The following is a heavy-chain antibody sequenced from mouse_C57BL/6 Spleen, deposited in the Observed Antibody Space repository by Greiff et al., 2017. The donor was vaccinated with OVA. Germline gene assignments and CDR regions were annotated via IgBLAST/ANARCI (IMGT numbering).Heavy chain of an antibody. CDR2: ISSGGSYT. CDR3: ARGDSNYWGYFDY. J-gene: IGHJ2*01. Sequence: EVQVVESGGDLVKPGGSLKLSCAASGFTFSSYGMSWVRQTPDKRLEWVATISSGGSYTYYPDSVKGRFTISRDNAKNTLYLQMSSLKSEDTAMYYCARGDSNYWGYFDYWGQGTTLTVSS. V-gene: IGHV5-6*01. CDR1: GFTFSSYG. D-gene: IGHD2-5*01.